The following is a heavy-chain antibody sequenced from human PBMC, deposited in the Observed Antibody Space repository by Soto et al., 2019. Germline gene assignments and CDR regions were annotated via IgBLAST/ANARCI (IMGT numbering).Heavy chain of an antibody. D-gene: IGHD1-26*01. J-gene: IGHJ4*02. CDR2: INPSGGST. CDR3: ARGSGSLLSYFDY. Sequence: GASVKVSCKASGGTFGNSAISWVRQAPGQGLEWMGIINPSGGSTSYAQKFQGRVTMTRDTSTSTVYMELSSLRSEDTAVYYCARGSGSLLSYFDYWGQGTLVTVSS. CDR1: GGTFGNSA. V-gene: IGHV1-46*01.